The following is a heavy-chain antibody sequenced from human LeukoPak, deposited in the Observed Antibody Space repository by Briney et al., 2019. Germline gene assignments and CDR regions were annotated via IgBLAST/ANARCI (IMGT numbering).Heavy chain of an antibody. J-gene: IGHJ6*04. CDR3: ARNSPGYYGSGPRMDV. CDR1: GYTFTSYG. D-gene: IGHD3-10*01. Sequence: ASVKVSCKASGYTFTSYGISWVRQAPGQGLEWMGWISAYNGNTNYAQKLQGRVTMTTDTSTSTAYMELRSLRSDDTAVYYCARNSPGYYGSGPRMDVWGKGTTVTVSS. V-gene: IGHV1-18*04. CDR2: ISAYNGNT.